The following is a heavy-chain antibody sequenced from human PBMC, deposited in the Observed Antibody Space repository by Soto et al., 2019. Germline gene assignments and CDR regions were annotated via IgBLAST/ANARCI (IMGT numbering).Heavy chain of an antibody. V-gene: IGHV4-34*01. D-gene: IGHD6-19*01. CDR3: ARLAVLYSSGWHTRQNWFDP. J-gene: IGHJ5*02. CDR1: GGSFSGYY. Sequence: PSETLSLTCAVYGGSFSGYYWSWIRQPPGKGLEWIGEINHSGSTNYNPSLKSRVTISVDTSKNQFSLKLSSVTAADTAVYYCARLAVLYSSGWHTRQNWFDPWGQGTLVTVSS. CDR2: INHSGST.